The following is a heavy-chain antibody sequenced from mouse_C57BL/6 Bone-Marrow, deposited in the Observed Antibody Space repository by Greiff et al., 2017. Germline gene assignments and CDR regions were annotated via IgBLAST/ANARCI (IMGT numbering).Heavy chain of an antibody. CDR1: GYTFTDYY. CDR2: INPYNGGT. CDR3: ARSYYGLDY. J-gene: IGHJ2*01. Sequence: VQLQQSGPVLVKPGASVKMSCKASGYTFTDYYMNWVKQSHGKSLEWIGVINPYNGGTSYNQKFKGKATLTVEKSSRTAYMELNSLTSEDSAVYYCARSYYGLDYWGQGTTLTVAS. V-gene: IGHV1-19*01. D-gene: IGHD1-1*01.